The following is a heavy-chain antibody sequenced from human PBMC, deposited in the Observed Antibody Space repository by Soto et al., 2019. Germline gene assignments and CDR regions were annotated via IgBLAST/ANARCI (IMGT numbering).Heavy chain of an antibody. CDR1: GGSISSYY. V-gene: IGHV4-59*01. CDR3: ARDLDP. CDR2: IYYSGST. J-gene: IGHJ5*02. Sequence: SETLSLTCTVSGGSISSYYWSWIRQPPGKGLEWIGYIYYSGSTNYNPSLKSRVTISVDTSKNQFSLKLSSVTAADTAVYYCARDLDPWGQGTLVTVSS.